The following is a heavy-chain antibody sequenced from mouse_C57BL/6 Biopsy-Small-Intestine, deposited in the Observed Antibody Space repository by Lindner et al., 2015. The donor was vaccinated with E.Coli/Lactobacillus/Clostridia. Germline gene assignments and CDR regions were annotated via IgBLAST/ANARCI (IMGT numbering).Heavy chain of an antibody. D-gene: IGHD1-1*01. V-gene: IGHV1-80*01. CDR2: IYPGDGDT. CDR3: ARGGYGSHYFDY. Sequence: VQLQESGAELVKPGASVKISCKASGYAFSSYWMNWVKQRPGKGLEWIGQIYPGDGDTNYNGKFEGKATLTADKSSSTAYMQLSSLTSEDSAVYFCARGGYGSHYFDYWGQGTTLTVSS. CDR1: GYAFSSYW. J-gene: IGHJ2*01.